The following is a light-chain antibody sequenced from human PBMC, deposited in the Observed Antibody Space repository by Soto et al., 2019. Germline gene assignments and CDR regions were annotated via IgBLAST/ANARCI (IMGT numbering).Light chain of an antibody. J-gene: IGLJ1*01. CDR1: SSDLGGYNY. CDR3: SSYTTSNTRQIV. V-gene: IGLV2-14*03. CDR2: DVT. Sequence: QSVLTQPASVSGSPGQSITISCTGTSSDLGGYNYVSWYQHHPGKAPKLIIYDVTNRPSGVSNPFSGSKSGNTASLTISGLRPEDEADYYCSSYTTSNTRQIVFGTGTKLTVL.